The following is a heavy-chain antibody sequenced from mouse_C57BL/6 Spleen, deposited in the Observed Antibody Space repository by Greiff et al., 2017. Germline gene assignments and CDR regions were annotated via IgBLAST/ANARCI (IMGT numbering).Heavy chain of an antibody. CDR3: VITTVVAAYYFDY. CDR2: IYTRSGNT. CDR1: GYTFTSYG. V-gene: IGHV1-81*01. D-gene: IGHD1-1*01. Sequence: QVQLQQSGAELARPGASVKLSCKASGYTFTSYGISWVKQRTGQGLEWIGEIYTRSGNTYYNEKLKGTATQTADKSASTAYMELRSLTSEVSAVYCCVITTVVAAYYFDYWGQGTTLTVSS. J-gene: IGHJ2*01.